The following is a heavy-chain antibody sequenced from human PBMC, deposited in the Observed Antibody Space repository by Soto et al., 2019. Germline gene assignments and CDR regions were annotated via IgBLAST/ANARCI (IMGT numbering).Heavy chain of an antibody. CDR3: ARVVIGRTVSYYYYMDV. CDR2: ISAYNGNT. J-gene: IGHJ6*03. CDR1: GYTFTSYG. D-gene: IGHD1-1*01. Sequence: ASVKVSCKASGYTFTSYGISWVRQAPGQGLEWMGWISAYNGNTNYAQKLQGRVTMTTDTSTSTAYMELRSLRSDDTAVYYCARVVIGRTVSYYYYMDVWGKGTTVTVSS. V-gene: IGHV1-18*01.